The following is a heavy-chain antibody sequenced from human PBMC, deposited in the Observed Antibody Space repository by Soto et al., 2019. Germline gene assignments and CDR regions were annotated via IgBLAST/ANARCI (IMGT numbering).Heavy chain of an antibody. CDR1: GFTFSTYA. J-gene: IGHJ4*02. Sequence: EVQLLESGGGLVQPGGSLRLSCAASGFTFSTYAMNWVRQAPGKGLEWVSGISGSGDSTYYAASVKGRFTVSRDNSKNTLYLQMNSLRAEDTAVFYCAKERSSGWSFDYWGQGTVVTVSS. CDR2: ISGSGDST. V-gene: IGHV3-23*01. D-gene: IGHD6-19*01. CDR3: AKERSSGWSFDY.